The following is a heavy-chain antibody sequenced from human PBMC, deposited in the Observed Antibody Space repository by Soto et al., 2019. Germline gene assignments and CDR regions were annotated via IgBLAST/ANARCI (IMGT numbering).Heavy chain of an antibody. CDR2: ISSSSSPI. CDR1: GFIVSSYS. CDR3: ARERDGMDV. Sequence: GGSLRLSCAASGFIVSSYSMNWVRQAPGKGLEWISYISSSSSPIYYADSVKGRFTISRDNAKNSLFLQMNSLRDDDTAYYYCARERDGMDVWGQGTTVTVSS. J-gene: IGHJ6*02. V-gene: IGHV3-48*02.